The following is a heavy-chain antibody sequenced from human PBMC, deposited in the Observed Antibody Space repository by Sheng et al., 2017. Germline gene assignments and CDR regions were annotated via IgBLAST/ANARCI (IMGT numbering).Heavy chain of an antibody. D-gene: IGHD5-18*01. CDR1: GFTFSSYG. CDR3: ARDLRTAMAGAYYGMDV. V-gene: IGHV3-33*01. CDR2: IWYDGSNK. Sequence: QVQLVESGGGVVQPGRSLRLSCAASGFTFSSYGMHWVRQAPGKGLEWVAVIWYDGSNKYYADSVKGRFTISRDNSKNTLYLQMNSLRAEDTAVYYCARDLRTAMAGAYYGMDVWGQGTTVTVSS. J-gene: IGHJ6*02.